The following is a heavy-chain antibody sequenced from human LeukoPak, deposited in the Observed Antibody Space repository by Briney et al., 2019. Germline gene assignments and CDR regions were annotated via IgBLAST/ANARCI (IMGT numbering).Heavy chain of an antibody. Sequence: SETLSLTCAVYGGSFSGYYWSWIRQPPGKGLEWIGEINHSGSTNYNPSLKSRVTISVDTSKNQFSLKLSSVTAADTAVYYCARARASGSYPYYDGMDVWGQGTTVTVSS. CDR3: ARARASGSYPYYDGMDV. CDR2: INHSGST. CDR1: GGSFSGYY. J-gene: IGHJ6*02. D-gene: IGHD3-10*01. V-gene: IGHV4-34*01.